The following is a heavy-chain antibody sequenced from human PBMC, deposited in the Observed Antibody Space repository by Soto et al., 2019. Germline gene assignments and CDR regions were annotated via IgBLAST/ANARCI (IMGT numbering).Heavy chain of an antibody. V-gene: IGHV1-2*02. Sequence: ASVKVSCKASGYTFTGYYMHWVRQAPGQGLEWMGWINPNSGGTNYAQKFQGRVTMTRDTSISTAYMELSRLRSDDTAVYYCARGEYRSSSAGDSGDYWGQGTLVTVSS. CDR2: INPNSGGT. J-gene: IGHJ4*02. CDR3: ARGEYRSSSAGDSGDY. D-gene: IGHD6-6*01. CDR1: GYTFTGYY.